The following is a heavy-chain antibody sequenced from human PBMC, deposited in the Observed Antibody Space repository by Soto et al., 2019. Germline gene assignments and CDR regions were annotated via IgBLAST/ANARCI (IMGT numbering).Heavy chain of an antibody. CDR3: ARDFVAATAGFDY. J-gene: IGHJ4*02. V-gene: IGHV4-34*01. D-gene: IGHD2-15*01. CDR2: INHSGST. Sequence: SETLSLTCAVYGGSFSGYYWSWIRQPPGKGLEWIGEINHSGSTNYNPSLKSRVTISVDTSKNQFSLKLSSVTAADTAVYYCARDFVAATAGFDYWGQGTLVTVSS. CDR1: GGSFSGYY.